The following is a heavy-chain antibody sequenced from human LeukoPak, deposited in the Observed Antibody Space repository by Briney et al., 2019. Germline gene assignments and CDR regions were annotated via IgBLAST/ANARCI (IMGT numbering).Heavy chain of an antibody. CDR3: ARSPAGLSVWGSYPYQGRGFFDY. CDR2: INHSGST. J-gene: IGHJ4*02. CDR1: GGSFSGYY. V-gene: IGHV4-34*01. Sequence: SETLSLTCAVYGGSFSGYYWSWIRQPPGKGLEWIGEINHSGSTNYNPSLKSRVTISVDTSKNQFSLKLSSVTAADTAVYYCARSPAGLSVWGSYPYQGRGFFDYWGQGTLVTVSS. D-gene: IGHD3-16*01.